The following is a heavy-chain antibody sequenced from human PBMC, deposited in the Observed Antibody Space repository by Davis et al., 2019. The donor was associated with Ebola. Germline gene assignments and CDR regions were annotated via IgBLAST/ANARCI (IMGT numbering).Heavy chain of an antibody. CDR3: ARSPPGYYYDSSGYYSRARYFDY. Sequence: MPSETLSLTCTVSGGSISSSSYYWGWIRQPPGKGLEWIGYIYYSGSTNYNPSLKSRVTISVDTSKNQFSLKLSSVTAADTAVYYCARSPPGYYYDSSGYYSRARYFDYWGQGTLVTVSS. CDR2: IYYSGST. J-gene: IGHJ4*02. D-gene: IGHD3-22*01. V-gene: IGHV4-61*05. CDR1: GGSISSSSYY.